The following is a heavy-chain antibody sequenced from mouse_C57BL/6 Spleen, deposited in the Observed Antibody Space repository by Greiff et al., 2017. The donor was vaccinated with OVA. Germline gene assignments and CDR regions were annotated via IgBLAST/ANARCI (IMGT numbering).Heavy chain of an antibody. V-gene: IGHV10-3*01. CDR1: GFTFNTYA. D-gene: IGHD2-2*01. CDR3: VRAPPDGYDLYWYFDV. J-gene: IGHJ1*03. Sequence: GGGLVQPKGSLKLSCAASGFTFNTYAMHWVRQAPGKGLEWVARIRSKSSNYATYYADSVKDRFTISRDDSQSMLYLQMNNLKTEDTAMYYCVRAPPDGYDLYWYFDVWGTGTTVTVSS. CDR2: IRSKSSNYAT.